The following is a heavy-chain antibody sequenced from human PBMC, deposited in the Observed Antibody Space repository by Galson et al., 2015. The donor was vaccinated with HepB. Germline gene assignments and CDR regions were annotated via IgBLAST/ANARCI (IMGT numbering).Heavy chain of an antibody. CDR3: ARALRATRGIDY. CDR2: ISSTGGTT. Sequence: SLRLSCAASGFTFRTYEMNWVRQAPGKGLEWVSYISSTGGTTYYADSVKGRFTISRDNAKNSLYLQMNSLRAEDTAVYYCARALRATRGIDYWGQGTLVTVSS. V-gene: IGHV3-48*03. CDR1: GFTFRTYE. J-gene: IGHJ4*02. D-gene: IGHD5-12*01.